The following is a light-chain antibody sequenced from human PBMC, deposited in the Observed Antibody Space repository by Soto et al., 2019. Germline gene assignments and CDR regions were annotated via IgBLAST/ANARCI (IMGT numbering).Light chain of an antibody. Sequence: EIVFTQSPGTLSLSPGERATLSCRASQSVSNNYLAWYQQKPGQAPRLLIYGASNRATGIPDRFSGSGSGTDFTLTISRLEPEDFAVYYCRQYGSSPGTFGGGTKVDIK. CDR3: RQYGSSPGT. V-gene: IGKV3-20*01. CDR1: QSVSNNY. J-gene: IGKJ4*01. CDR2: GAS.